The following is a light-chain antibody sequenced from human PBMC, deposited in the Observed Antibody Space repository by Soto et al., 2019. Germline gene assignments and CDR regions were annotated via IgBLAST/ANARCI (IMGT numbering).Light chain of an antibody. CDR1: SSDVGIYKY. Sequence: QSALTQPASVSGSPGQSITISCTGTSSDVGIYKYVSWYQQHPGKAPNLMIYEVTNRPSGVSDRFSASNSGNTASLTISGLHAADEDAYYCSSFTSSSTVVFGGGTKLTVL. J-gene: IGLJ2*01. CDR3: SSFTSSSTVV. V-gene: IGLV2-14*01. CDR2: EVT.